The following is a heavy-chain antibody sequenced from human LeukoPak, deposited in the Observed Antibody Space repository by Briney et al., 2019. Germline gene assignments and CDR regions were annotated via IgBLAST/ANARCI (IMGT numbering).Heavy chain of an antibody. V-gene: IGHV1-69*04. D-gene: IGHD3-22*01. J-gene: IGHJ4*02. Sequence: GASVKVSCKASGGTFSSYAISWVRQAPGQGLEWMGRIIPIFGIANYAQKFQGRVTITADKSTSTAYMELSSLGSEDTAVYYCARVGGHYYDSSLFDYWGQGTLVTVSS. CDR3: ARVGGHYYDSSLFDY. CDR2: IIPIFGIA. CDR1: GGTFSSYA.